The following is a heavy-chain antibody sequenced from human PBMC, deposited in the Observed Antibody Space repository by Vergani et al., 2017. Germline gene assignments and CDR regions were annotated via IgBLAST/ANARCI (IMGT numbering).Heavy chain of an antibody. V-gene: IGHV3-23*04. J-gene: IGHJ6*02. CDR2: ISGSGGST. CDR3: ATSAAAGTDYYYYGMDV. CDR1: GFTFSSYA. Sequence: VQLVESGGGVVQPGRSLRLSCAASGFTFSSYAMSWVRQAPGKGLEWVSAISGSGGSTYYADSVKGRFTISRDNSKNTLYLQMNSLRAEDTAVYYCATSAAAGTDYYYYGMDVWGQGTTVTVSS. D-gene: IGHD6-13*01.